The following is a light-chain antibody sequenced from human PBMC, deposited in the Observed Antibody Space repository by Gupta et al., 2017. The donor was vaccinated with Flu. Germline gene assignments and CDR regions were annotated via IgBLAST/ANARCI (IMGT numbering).Light chain of an antibody. V-gene: IGLV2-14*01. CDR3: SSYTSSTTCDFYV. J-gene: IGLJ1*01. CDR1: SSDVGDYNY. Sequence: QSALTQPASVSGSPGPSITISCTGSSSDVGDYNYVSWYQQHPGKGPKLMIYEVNNRPSGVSDRFFGSTSDNTASLTISRIQAEDEADYYCSSYTSSTTCDFYVFGTGTKVTVL. CDR2: EVN.